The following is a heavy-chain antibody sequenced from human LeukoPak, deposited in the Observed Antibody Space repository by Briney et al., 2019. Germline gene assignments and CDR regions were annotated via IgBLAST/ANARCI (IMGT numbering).Heavy chain of an antibody. J-gene: IGHJ6*03. Sequence: KASEILSLTCTVSGGSISSYYWSWIRQPPGKGLEWIGYIYYSGSTNYNPSLKSRVTISVDTSKNQFSLKLSSVTAADTAVYYCARGPATKYYYYMDVWGKGTTVTVSS. CDR1: GGSISSYY. D-gene: IGHD5-12*01. CDR2: IYYSGST. CDR3: ARGPATKYYYYMDV. V-gene: IGHV4-59*01.